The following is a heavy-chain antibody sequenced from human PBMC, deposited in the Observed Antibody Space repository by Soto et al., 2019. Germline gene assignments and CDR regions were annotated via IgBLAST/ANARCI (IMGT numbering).Heavy chain of an antibody. J-gene: IGHJ3*02. D-gene: IGHD3-3*01. Sequence: GGSLRLSCAASGFTFRSYAMHWVRQAPGKGLEWVAVISYDGSNKYYADSVKGRFTISRDNSKNTLYLQMNSLRAEDTAVYYCARGGTIFGVVKLAFDIWGQGTMVPVSS. CDR2: ISYDGSNK. CDR1: GFTFRSYA. V-gene: IGHV3-30-3*01. CDR3: ARGGTIFGVVKLAFDI.